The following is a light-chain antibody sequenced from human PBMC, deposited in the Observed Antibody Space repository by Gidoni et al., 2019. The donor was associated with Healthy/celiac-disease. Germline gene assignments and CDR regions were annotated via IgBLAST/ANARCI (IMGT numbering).Light chain of an antibody. J-gene: IGKJ1*01. CDR3: QQRSNWPGGA. V-gene: IGKV3-11*01. CDR2: DAS. Sequence: EIVLTQSPATLSLSPGERATLSCRASQSVSSYLAWYQQKPGQAPRLLIYDASNRATGIPARFSGSGSGTDFTLTISSLEPEDFAVYYCQQRSNWPGGAFXQXTKVXIK. CDR1: QSVSSY.